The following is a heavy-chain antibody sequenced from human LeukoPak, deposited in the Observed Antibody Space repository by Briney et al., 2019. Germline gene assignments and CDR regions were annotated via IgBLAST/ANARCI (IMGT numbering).Heavy chain of an antibody. Sequence: GGSLRLSCAASGFDFSSNWMHWVRHAPGQGLVWVSRIKGDGISTNYADSVTGRFTISRDNSKDTLFLQMHSLRPGDTAVYYCVREDTPATANYWGQGTLVTISS. CDR3: VREDTPATANY. J-gene: IGHJ4*02. V-gene: IGHV3-74*01. CDR1: GFDFSSNW. D-gene: IGHD2-21*02. CDR2: IKGDGIST.